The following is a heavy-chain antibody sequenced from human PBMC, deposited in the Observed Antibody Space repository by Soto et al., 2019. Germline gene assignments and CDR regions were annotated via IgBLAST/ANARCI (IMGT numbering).Heavy chain of an antibody. V-gene: IGHV4-34*01. CDR1: GGSFSGYY. CDR3: ARGGSDYDFWSGYYYYYYGMDV. Sequence: SETLSLTCAVYGGSFSGYYWSWIRQPPGKGLEWIGEINHSGSTNYNPSLKSRVTISVYTSKNQFSLKLSSVTAADTAVYYCARGGSDYDFWSGYYYYYYGMDVWGQGTTVTVSS. CDR2: INHSGST. D-gene: IGHD3-3*01. J-gene: IGHJ6*02.